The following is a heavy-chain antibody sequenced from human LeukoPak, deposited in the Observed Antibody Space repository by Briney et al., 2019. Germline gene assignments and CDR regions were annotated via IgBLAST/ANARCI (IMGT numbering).Heavy chain of an antibody. CDR3: ARGIAVAGTWRNWFDP. CDR1: GGSFSGYY. J-gene: IGHJ5*02. Sequence: SQTLSLTCAVYGGSFSGYYWSWIRQPPGKGLEWSGEINHSGSTNYNPSLKSRVTISVDTSKNQFFLKLSSVTAADTAVYYCARGIAVAGTWRNWFDPWGQGTLVTVSS. D-gene: IGHD6-19*01. CDR2: INHSGST. V-gene: IGHV4-34*01.